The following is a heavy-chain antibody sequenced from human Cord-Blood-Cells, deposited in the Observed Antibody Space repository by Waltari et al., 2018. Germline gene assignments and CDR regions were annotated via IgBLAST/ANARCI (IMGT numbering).Heavy chain of an antibody. J-gene: IGHJ4*02. CDR3: ARVGSSWYIDY. CDR2: IYHSGST. CDR1: GYSISSGYY. D-gene: IGHD6-13*01. V-gene: IGHV4-38-2*01. Sequence: QVQLQESGPGPVKPSETLSLTCAVTGYSISSGYYWGWIRQPPGKGLEWIGSIYHSGSTYYNPSLKSRVTISVDTSKNQFSLKLSSVTAADTAVYYCARVGSSWYIDYWGQGTLVTVSS.